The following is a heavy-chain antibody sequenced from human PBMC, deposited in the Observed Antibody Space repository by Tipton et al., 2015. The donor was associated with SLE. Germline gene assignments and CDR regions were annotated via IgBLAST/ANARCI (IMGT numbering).Heavy chain of an antibody. D-gene: IGHD3-3*01. CDR1: GCSISSSSYY. CDR2: IYYSGST. Sequence: TLSLTCTVSGCSISSSSYYWGWIRQPPGKGLEWIGSIYYSGSTYYNPSLKSRVTISVDTSKNQFSLKLSSVTAADTAVYYCARGLRITIFGVVNRFDYWGQGSLVTVSS. CDR3: ARGLRITIFGVVNRFDY. J-gene: IGHJ4*02. V-gene: IGHV4-39*07.